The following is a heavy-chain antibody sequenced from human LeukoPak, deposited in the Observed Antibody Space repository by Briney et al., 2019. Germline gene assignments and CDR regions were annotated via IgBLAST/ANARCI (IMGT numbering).Heavy chain of an antibody. D-gene: IGHD3-3*01. CDR1: GGSTSSCS. Sequence: SETPSLTCTVSGGSTSSCSWGCIRQPAGKGQEWIGRIYTSGSTNYNHSLKSRVTMSVDTSKNQFSLKLSSVTAADTAVYYCARLKSGYYYMDVWGKGTTVTVSS. CDR3: ARLKSGYYYMDV. J-gene: IGHJ6*03. CDR2: IYTSGST. V-gene: IGHV4-4*07.